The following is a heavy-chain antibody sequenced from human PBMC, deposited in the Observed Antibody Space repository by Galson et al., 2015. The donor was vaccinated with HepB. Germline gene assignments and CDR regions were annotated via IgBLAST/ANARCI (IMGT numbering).Heavy chain of an antibody. D-gene: IGHD3-3*01. CDR2: IKSETDGGTT. J-gene: IGHJ4*02. Sequence: SLRLSCAASEFTFSNAWMSWVRQAPGKGLEWVGHIKSETDGGTTDYAAPVKGRFTISRDDSKNTLYLQMNSLKTEDTAVYYCTTVGFYDFWTGYYTNYFDYWGQGTLVTVSS. V-gene: IGHV3-15*01. CDR1: EFTFSNAW. CDR3: TTVGFYDFWTGYYTNYFDY.